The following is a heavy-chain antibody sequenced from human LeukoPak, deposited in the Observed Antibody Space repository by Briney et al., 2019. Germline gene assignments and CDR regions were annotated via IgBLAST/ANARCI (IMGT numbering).Heavy chain of an antibody. D-gene: IGHD4-11*01. CDR2: IIPIFGTA. J-gene: IGHJ5*02. CDR1: GGTFSSYA. CDR3: AGEVNTVTTGNWFDP. Sequence: SVKVSCKASGGTFSSYAISWVRQAPGQGLEWMGGIIPIFGTANYAQKFQGRVTITTDESTSTAYMELSSLRSEDTAVYYCAGEVNTVTTGNWFDPWGQGTLVTVSS. V-gene: IGHV1-69*05.